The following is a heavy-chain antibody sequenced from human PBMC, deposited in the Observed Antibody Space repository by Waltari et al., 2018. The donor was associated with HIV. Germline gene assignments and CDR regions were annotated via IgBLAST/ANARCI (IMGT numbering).Heavy chain of an antibody. J-gene: IGHJ4*02. D-gene: IGHD3-22*01. CDR3: AREGVDYYDTGVYFDY. CDR2: ISSSSSDI. V-gene: IGHV3-21*01. CDR1: GFTFSSYS. Sequence: EVQLVASGVGLVKPGGSLLLSCAASGFTFSSYSMHWVRQAAGKGLEWVSSISSSSSDIYYADSVKGRFTISRDNAKNSLYLQMNSLRAEDTAVYYCAREGVDYYDTGVYFDYWGQGTLVTVSS.